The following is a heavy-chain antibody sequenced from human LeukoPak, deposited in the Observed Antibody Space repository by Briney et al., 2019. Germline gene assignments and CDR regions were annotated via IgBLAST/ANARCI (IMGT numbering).Heavy chain of an antibody. Sequence: PGGSLRLSCAASEFTFSSYWMHWVRQAPGKGLVWVSRINTDGITTTYADSVKGRFTVSRDNAKNTLYLQMNSLRAEDTAVYYCARDRGIHGWFDPWGQGTLVTVSS. CDR2: INTDGITT. CDR3: ARDRGIHGWFDP. J-gene: IGHJ5*02. D-gene: IGHD3-10*01. V-gene: IGHV3-74*01. CDR1: EFTFSSYW.